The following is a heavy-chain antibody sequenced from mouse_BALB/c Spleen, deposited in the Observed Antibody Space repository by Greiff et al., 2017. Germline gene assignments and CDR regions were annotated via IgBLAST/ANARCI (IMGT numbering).Heavy chain of an antibody. V-gene: IGHV1-9*01. Sequence: VQLQQSGAELMKPGASVKISCKATGYTFSSYWIEWVKQRPGHGLEWIGEILPGSGSTNYNEKFKGKATFTADTSSNTAYMQLSSLTSEDSAVYYCARLSYYGSSYWYFDVWGAGTTVTVSS. J-gene: IGHJ1*01. CDR3: ARLSYYGSSYWYFDV. CDR1: GYTFSSYW. D-gene: IGHD1-1*01. CDR2: ILPGSGST.